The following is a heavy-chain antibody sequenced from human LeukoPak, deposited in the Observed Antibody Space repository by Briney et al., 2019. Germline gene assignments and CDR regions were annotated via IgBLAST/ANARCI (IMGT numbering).Heavy chain of an antibody. CDR3: VKLWDYYNMDV. J-gene: IGHJ6*03. V-gene: IGHV3-23*01. D-gene: IGHD3-10*01. CDR2: ISHSGGST. Sequence: PGGSLRLSCEVSGFTFSSYGMSWVRQTPAKGLEWVSSISHSGGSTYYADSVKGRFTISRDNSKNTLYLQMISLRAEDTAVYYCVKLWDYYNMDVWGKGTTVTVSS. CDR1: GFTFSSYG.